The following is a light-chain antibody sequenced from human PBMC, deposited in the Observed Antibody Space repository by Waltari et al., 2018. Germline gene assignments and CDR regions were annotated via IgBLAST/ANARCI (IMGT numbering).Light chain of an antibody. CDR3: HQHYTTPHT. V-gene: IGKV4-1*01. CDR1: QSVFYSSNNKNY. J-gene: IGKJ2*01. Sequence: DIVMTQSPESLAVSLGDRATINCKSSQSVFYSSNNKNYLNWYQQKPGQPPKLLIYWAFTRESGVPDRFSGSGSGTDFTLTISSLQAEDVAVYYCHQHYTTPHTFGQGTKLEIK. CDR2: WAF.